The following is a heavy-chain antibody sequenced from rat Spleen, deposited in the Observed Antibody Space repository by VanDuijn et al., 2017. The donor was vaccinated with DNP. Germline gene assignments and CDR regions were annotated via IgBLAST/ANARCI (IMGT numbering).Heavy chain of an antibody. D-gene: IGHD1-12*01. V-gene: IGHV5-58*01. J-gene: IGHJ3*01. CDR1: GFTFSRYW. CDR2: INADGGST. CDR3: AKDYHFYAMDA. Sequence: EVQLVETGGGLVQPGRSLKLSCVASGFTFSRYWMFWIRQPPGKGLEWVASINADGGSTSYLDSVKGRFTISRDNAENTVNLQMNSLRSEDTATYYCAKDYHFYAMDAWGQGTLVTVSS.